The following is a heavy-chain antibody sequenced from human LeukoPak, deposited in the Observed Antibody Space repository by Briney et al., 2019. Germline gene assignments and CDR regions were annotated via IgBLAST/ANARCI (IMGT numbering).Heavy chain of an antibody. CDR1: GGSISSSNW. CDR3: ASEIKPGRFDY. J-gene: IGHJ4*02. Sequence: PSQTLSLTCAVSGGSISSSNWWSWARQPPGKGLEWIGEIYHSGSTNYNPSLKSRVTISVDRSKNQLSLKLSSVTAADTAVYYCASEIKPGRFDYWGQGTLVTVSS. CDR2: IYHSGST. V-gene: IGHV4-4*02.